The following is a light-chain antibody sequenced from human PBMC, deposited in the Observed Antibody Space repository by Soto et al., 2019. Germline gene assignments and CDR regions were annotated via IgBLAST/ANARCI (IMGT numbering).Light chain of an antibody. CDR1: SRDVGGYDY. V-gene: IGLV2-14*01. Sequence: QSALTQPASVSGSPGQSISVSCTGSSRDVGGYDYVSWYQQHPGKAPKLMIFDVSSRPSGVSNRFSGSKSGNTASLTISGLRAEDHAYDYFTSYTGRNTLLFRGGTKLTVL. CDR2: DVS. CDR3: TSYTGRNTLL. J-gene: IGLJ3*02.